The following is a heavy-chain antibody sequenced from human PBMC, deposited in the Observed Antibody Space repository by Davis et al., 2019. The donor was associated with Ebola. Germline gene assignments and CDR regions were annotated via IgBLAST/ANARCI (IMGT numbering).Heavy chain of an antibody. Sequence: GGSLRLSCAVSGFTFSSYWMHWVRQASGKGLEWVGRIRRKANSYATAYAASVKGRFTISRDDSKNTAYLQMNSLKTEDTAVYYCTMSAGIFDYWGQGTLVTVSS. J-gene: IGHJ4*02. CDR2: IRRKANSYAT. V-gene: IGHV3-73*01. CDR3: TMSAGIFDY. CDR1: GFTFSSYW. D-gene: IGHD6-19*01.